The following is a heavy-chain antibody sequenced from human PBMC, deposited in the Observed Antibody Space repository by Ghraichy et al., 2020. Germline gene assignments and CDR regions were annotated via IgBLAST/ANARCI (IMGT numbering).Heavy chain of an antibody. CDR1: GFTFSSYS. J-gene: IGHJ4*02. V-gene: IGHV3-21*01. D-gene: IGHD6-13*01. Sequence: GGSLRLSCAASGFTFSSYSMNWVRQAPGKGLEWVSSISSSSSYIYYADSVKGRFTISRDNAKNSLYLQMNSLRAEDTAVYYCARVELAAAGPIYFDYWGQGTLVTVSS. CDR2: ISSSSSYI. CDR3: ARVELAAAGPIYFDY.